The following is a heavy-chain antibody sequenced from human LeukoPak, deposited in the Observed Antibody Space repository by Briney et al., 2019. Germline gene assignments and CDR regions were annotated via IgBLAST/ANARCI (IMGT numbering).Heavy chain of an antibody. CDR2: LRKDATYS. J-gene: IGHJ4*02. D-gene: IGHD1-26*01. Sequence: GGSLRLSCAASGFPFSIYGMYWVRQTPDKGLQWVAYLRKDATYSNYADSVRGRFTISRDNSKNTLDLQMSSLRVEDTAVYYCASGGPTRGTHDYWGQGTLVTVSS. CDR3: ASGGPTRGTHDY. CDR1: GFPFSIYG. V-gene: IGHV3-30*02.